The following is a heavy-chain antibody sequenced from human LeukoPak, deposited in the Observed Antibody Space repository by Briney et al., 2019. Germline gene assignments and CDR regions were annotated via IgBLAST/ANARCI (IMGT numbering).Heavy chain of an antibody. CDR1: GFTFSSYA. Sequence: GGSLRLSCAASGFTFSSYAMSWVRQAPGKGLEWVSAISGSGGSTYYADSVKGRFTISRDNSKNTLYLQMNSLRAEDTAVYYCAKDQSRYFYDSSAYPRNRFDPWGQGTLVTVSS. V-gene: IGHV3-23*01. CDR2: ISGSGGST. CDR3: AKDQSRYFYDSSAYPRNRFDP. D-gene: IGHD3-22*01. J-gene: IGHJ5*02.